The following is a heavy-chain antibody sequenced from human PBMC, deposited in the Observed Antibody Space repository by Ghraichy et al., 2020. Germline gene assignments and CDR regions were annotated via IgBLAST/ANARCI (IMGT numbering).Heavy chain of an antibody. CDR2: ISGSGGST. D-gene: IGHD6-13*01. CDR1: GFTFSSYA. J-gene: IGHJ5*02. V-gene: IGHV3-23*01. Sequence: GGSLRLSCAASGFTFSSYAMSWVRQAPGKGLEWVSVISGSGGSTYYADSVKGRFTISRDNSKNTLYLQMNSLRAEDTAVYYCAKDSVYSSSWYRVFNSWGQGTLVTVST. CDR3: AKDSVYSSSWYRVFNS.